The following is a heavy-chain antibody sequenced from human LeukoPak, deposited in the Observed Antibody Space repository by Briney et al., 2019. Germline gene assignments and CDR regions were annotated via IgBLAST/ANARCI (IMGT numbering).Heavy chain of an antibody. CDR2: IYYSGST. D-gene: IGHD6-13*01. Sequence: SETLSLTCTVSGGSISSHYWSWIRQPPGKGLEWIGYIYYSGSTNYNPSLKSRVTISVDTSKNQFSLKLSSVTAADTAVYYCAREGPGYSSSGYWFDPWGQGTLVTVSS. CDR1: GGSISSHY. CDR3: AREGPGYSSSGYWFDP. V-gene: IGHV4-59*11. J-gene: IGHJ5*02.